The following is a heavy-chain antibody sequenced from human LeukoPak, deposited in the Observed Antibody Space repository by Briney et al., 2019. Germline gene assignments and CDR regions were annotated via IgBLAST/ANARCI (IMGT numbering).Heavy chain of an antibody. CDR1: GGTFSSYA. CDR3: ARDPEVGATGDAFDI. D-gene: IGHD1-26*01. V-gene: IGHV1-69*13. Sequence: ASVKVSCKASGGTFSSYAISWVRQAPGQGLEWMGGIIPIFGTANYAQKFQGRVTITADESTSTAYMELSSLRSEDTAVYYCARDPEVGATGDAFDIWGQGTMVTVSS. J-gene: IGHJ3*02. CDR2: IIPIFGTA.